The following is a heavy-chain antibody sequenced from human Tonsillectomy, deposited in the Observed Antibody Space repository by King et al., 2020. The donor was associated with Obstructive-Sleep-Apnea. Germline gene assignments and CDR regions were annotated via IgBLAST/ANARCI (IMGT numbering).Heavy chain of an antibody. J-gene: IGHJ6*02. D-gene: IGHD3-3*01. CDR2: ISGSGGRI. CDR3: AKPIGLVSTIFGVVDYGMDV. V-gene: IGHV3-23*04. Sequence: VQLVESGGGLVQPGGSLRLSCAASGFTFSSHAMHWVRQAPGKGLEWVSGISGSGGRIYYADSVKGRFTISRDNSKKTLSLQMNSLRAEDTAVYFCAKPIGLVSTIFGVVDYGMDVWGQGTTVTVSS. CDR1: GFTFSSHA.